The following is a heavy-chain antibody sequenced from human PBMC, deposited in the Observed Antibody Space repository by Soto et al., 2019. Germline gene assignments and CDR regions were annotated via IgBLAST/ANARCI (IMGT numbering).Heavy chain of an antibody. CDR2: IWYDGTNT. V-gene: IGHV3-33*01. CDR1: GFTFSTYG. CDR3: ARVEAPLIHSDHYYYGMDV. J-gene: IGHJ6*02. D-gene: IGHD5-18*01. Sequence: GGSLRLSCEASGFTFSTYGMHWVRQAPGKGLQWVAVIWYDGTNTYYGDSVKGRFTISRDNSKNTLYLQMNNLRAEDTAVYYCARVEAPLIHSDHYYYGMDVWGQGTTVTVSS.